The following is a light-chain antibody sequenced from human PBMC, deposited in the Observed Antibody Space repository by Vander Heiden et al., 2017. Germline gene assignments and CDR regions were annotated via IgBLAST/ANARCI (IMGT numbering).Light chain of an antibody. CDR3: CSYTSSRTLLYV. CDR2: DVS. V-gene: IGLV2-14*03. J-gene: IGLJ1*01. Sequence: QSALSQPASLSGSPGQSITISCTGTSSDIGADNHVFWYQQYPGEAPKLIIFDVSDRPSGVSNRFSGSKSGNSASLTISGLQTEDEADYFCCSYTSSRTLLYVFGTGTKVTVL. CDR1: SSDIGADNH.